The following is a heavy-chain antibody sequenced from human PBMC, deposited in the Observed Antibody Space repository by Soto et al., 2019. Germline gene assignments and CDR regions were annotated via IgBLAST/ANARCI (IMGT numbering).Heavy chain of an antibody. V-gene: IGHV4-30-4*01. Sequence: QVHLRESGPGLVKPSQTLSLTCSVSGASIAGGSYYWSWIRQPPGKGLEWIGYIPSRGRPFYSPSLTSRVSISADSSNNHLSLQLTSVTAADTAVYYCARDQYSGYDFALWGQGTLVTVSS. CDR3: ARDQYSGYDFAL. J-gene: IGHJ4*02. CDR2: IPSRGRP. CDR1: GASIAGGSYY. D-gene: IGHD5-12*01.